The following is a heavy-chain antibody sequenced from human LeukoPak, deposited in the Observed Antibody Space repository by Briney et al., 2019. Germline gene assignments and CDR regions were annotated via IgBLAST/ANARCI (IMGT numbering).Heavy chain of an antibody. CDR2: INYSGNT. Sequence: SETLSLTYTGSGGSISSYYWSWIRQPPGKGLEWMGSINYSGNTFDNMSLKSRVTLSLDMSNNQFFLNLKSVTAADTAIYYCVRSELNDYSRFWGQGILVIVSS. V-gene: IGHV4-59*04. CDR3: VRSELNDYSRF. J-gene: IGHJ4*02. D-gene: IGHD4-11*01. CDR1: GGSISSYY.